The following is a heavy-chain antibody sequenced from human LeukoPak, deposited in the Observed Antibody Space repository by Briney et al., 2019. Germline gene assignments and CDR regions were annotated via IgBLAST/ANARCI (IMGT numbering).Heavy chain of an antibody. D-gene: IGHD6-13*01. V-gene: IGHV3-30-3*01. Sequence: GGSLRLSCAASGFTFSTYAMHWGRQAPGKGLEWVAVISFDGGNKYYADSVEGRFTISRDNSKNTVYLQMNSLRAEDTAVYYCARVYSSSWSFDYWGQGTLVTVSS. J-gene: IGHJ4*02. CDR3: ARVYSSSWSFDY. CDR1: GFTFSTYA. CDR2: ISFDGGNK.